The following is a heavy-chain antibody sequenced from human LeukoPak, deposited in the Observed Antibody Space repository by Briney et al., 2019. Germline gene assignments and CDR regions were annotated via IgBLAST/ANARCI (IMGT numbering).Heavy chain of an antibody. D-gene: IGHD3-3*01. Sequence: GGSLRLSCAASGFTVSSNYMSWVRQAPGKGLEWVSVIYSGGSTYYADSVKGRFTISRDNSKNTLYLQMNSLRAEDTAVYYCAGFLEWPLRFDYWGQGTLVTVPS. J-gene: IGHJ4*02. CDR2: IYSGGST. CDR3: AGFLEWPLRFDY. V-gene: IGHV3-53*01. CDR1: GFTVSSNY.